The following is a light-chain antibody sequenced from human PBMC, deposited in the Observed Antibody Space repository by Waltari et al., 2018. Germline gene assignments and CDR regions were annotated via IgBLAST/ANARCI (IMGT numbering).Light chain of an antibody. CDR1: RSNIGSNF. V-gene: IGLV1-47*01. CDR3: AAWDDSLSGPV. CDR2: RNN. J-gene: IGLJ2*01. Sequence: QSVLTQPPSASGTPGPRVTISCSGSRSNIGSNFVSWYQQLPGTAPKLLIYRNNQRPSGVPDRFSGSKSGTSASLAISGLRSEDEADYYCAAWDDSLSGPVFGGGTKMTVL.